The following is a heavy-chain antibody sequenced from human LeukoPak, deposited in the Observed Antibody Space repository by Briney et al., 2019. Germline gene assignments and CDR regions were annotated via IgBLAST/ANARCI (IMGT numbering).Heavy chain of an antibody. CDR3: AKDMTQFWSGPDY. CDR2: ISYDGSNK. V-gene: IGHV3-30*18. CDR1: GFTFSSYG. Sequence: GGSLRLSCTASGFTFSSYGMHWVRQAPGKGLEWVTVISYDGSNKYFADSVKGRFTISRDNSKNTLFLQMNSLRGEDTAVYYCAKDMTQFWSGPDYWGQGTLVTVSS. J-gene: IGHJ4*02. D-gene: IGHD3-3*01.